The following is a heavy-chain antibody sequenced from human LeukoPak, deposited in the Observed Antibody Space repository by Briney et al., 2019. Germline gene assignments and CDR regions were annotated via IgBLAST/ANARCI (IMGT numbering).Heavy chain of an antibody. D-gene: IGHD2-2*01. Sequence: PGGSLRLSCVVSGLSFNKDVMGWFRQDPGKGLGWVSFVSPGGVCPTHADSVNGWFTVSRDDSLNTLYLQMNSLRVDDTAVYYCAKRIDIAVVPEAATHQAFDVWGQGTMVTVSS. CDR3: AKRIDIAVVPEAATHQAFDV. CDR1: GLSFNKDV. J-gene: IGHJ3*01. V-gene: IGHV3-23*01. CDR2: VSPGGVCP.